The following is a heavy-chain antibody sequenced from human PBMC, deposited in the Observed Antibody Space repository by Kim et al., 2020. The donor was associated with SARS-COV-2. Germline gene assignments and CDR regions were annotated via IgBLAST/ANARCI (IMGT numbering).Heavy chain of an antibody. D-gene: IGHD1-1*01. J-gene: IGHJ4*02. V-gene: IGHV3-11*01. Sequence: SDRYYADSVKGRFAISRDNAKYSLYLQMNSLRAEDTAVYYCAREHTTRDYWGQGTLVTVSS. CDR2: SDR. CDR3: AREHTTRDY.